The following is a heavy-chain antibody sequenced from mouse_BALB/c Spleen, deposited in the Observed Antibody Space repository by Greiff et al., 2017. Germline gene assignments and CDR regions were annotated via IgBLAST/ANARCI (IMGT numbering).Heavy chain of an antibody. V-gene: IGHV2-9*02. CDR2: IWAGGST. CDR1: GFSLTSYG. J-gene: IGHJ3*01. Sequence: QVQLKESGPGLVAPSQSLSIPCTVSGFSLTSYGVHWVRQPPGKGLEWLGVIWAGGSTNYNSALMSRLSISKDNSKSQVFLKMNSLQTDDTAMYYCAREYGNPFAYWGQGTLVTVSA. CDR3: AREYGNPFAY. D-gene: IGHD2-10*02.